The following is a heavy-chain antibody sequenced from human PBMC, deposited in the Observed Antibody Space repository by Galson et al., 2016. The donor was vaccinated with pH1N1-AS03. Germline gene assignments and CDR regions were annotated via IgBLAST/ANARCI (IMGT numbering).Heavy chain of an antibody. CDR1: GFTFSTNA. CDR2: ITGTSGIT. Sequence: SLRLSCAASGFTFSTNAMSWVRQAPGKGLEWVATITGTSGITYYADSVKGRFTVSSENSRNTLYLQMNNLRAEDSALYYCARDSGRDTWTAYSFASWGQGALVTVSS. CDR3: ARDSGRDTWTAYSFAS. J-gene: IGHJ4*02. V-gene: IGHV3-23*01. D-gene: IGHD1-1*01.